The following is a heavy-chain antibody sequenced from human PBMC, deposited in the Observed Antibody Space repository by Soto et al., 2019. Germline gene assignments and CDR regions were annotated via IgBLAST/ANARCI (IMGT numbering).Heavy chain of an antibody. J-gene: IGHJ4*02. CDR3: ARHRRETGTYAQPLDS. CDR2: ISYGGYT. CDR1: GASVSSSSYY. V-gene: IGHV4-39*01. D-gene: IGHD1-1*01. Sequence: SETLSLTCTVSGASVSSSSYYWAWVRQAPEKGLEWIGAISYGGYTYRNPSLRSRVTIFVDKSRSQFSLDLTSVTAADTAIYYCARHRRETGTYAQPLDSWGQGTLVTVSS.